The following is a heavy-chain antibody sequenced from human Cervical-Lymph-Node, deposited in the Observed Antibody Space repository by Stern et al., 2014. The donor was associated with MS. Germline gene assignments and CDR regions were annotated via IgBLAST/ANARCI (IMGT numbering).Heavy chain of an antibody. CDR1: GFTFSDYA. J-gene: IGHJ4*02. CDR3: AKDRELVVVTFDS. CDR2: ISLSGGST. V-gene: IGHV3-23*04. D-gene: IGHD2-15*01. Sequence: VQLVQSGGGLVQPGGSLRLSCAASGFTFSDYAMSWVRQAPGKGLECVSAISLSGGSTFYADSVQGRFTISRDNSKNTLYLQMNSLRAEDTAVYYCAKDRELVVVTFDSWGQGTLVTVSS.